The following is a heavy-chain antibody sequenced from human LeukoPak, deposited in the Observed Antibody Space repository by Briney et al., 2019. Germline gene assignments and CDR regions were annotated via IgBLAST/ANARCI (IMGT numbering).Heavy chain of an antibody. CDR2: ISSSSSTI. D-gene: IGHD2-21*02. V-gene: IGHV3-48*04. Sequence: GGSLSLYCAATEFNFRDYIMNWVRPSTGEGLEWVSYISSSSSTIYYADSVRGRFTISRDNAKNSLYLQMNNLRAEDTAVYYCAREVFCGAACPSPLDYWGQGTLVTVSS. CDR1: EFNFRDYI. CDR3: AREVFCGAACPSPLDY. J-gene: IGHJ4*02.